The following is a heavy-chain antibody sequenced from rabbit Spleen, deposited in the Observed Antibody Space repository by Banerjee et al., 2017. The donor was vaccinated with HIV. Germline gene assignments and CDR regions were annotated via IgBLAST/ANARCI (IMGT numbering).Heavy chain of an antibody. V-gene: IGHV1S40*01. CDR2: IYSGSSGAT. CDR1: GFSFSSGYV. Sequence: QSLEESGGGLVKPGASLTLTCKASGFSFSSGYVMCWVRQAPGKGLEWIACIYSGSSGATYSASWAKGRFTISKTSSTTVTLQMTSLTATDTATYFCARETSSGWGIVSFYFSLWGPGTLVTVS. D-gene: IGHD4-1*01. J-gene: IGHJ4*01. CDR3: ARETSSGWGIVSFYFSL.